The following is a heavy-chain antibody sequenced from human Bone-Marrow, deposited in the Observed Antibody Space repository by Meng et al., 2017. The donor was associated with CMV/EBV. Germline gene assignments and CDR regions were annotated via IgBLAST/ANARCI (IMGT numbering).Heavy chain of an antibody. Sequence: GESLKISCAGSGFTFSSYAMHWVRQAPGKGLEWVAVISYDGSNKYYADSVKGRFTISRDNAKNSLYLQMNSLRAEDTAVYYCASRLGYCSSTSCFDYWGQGTLVTVSS. J-gene: IGHJ4*02. CDR1: GFTFSSYA. V-gene: IGHV3-30*04. CDR3: ASRLGYCSSTSCFDY. D-gene: IGHD2-2*03. CDR2: ISYDGSNK.